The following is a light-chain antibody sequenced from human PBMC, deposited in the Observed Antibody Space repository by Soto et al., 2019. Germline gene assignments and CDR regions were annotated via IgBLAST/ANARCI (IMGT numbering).Light chain of an antibody. CDR2: NNN. V-gene: IGLV1-44*01. Sequence: QSVLTQPPSASGTPGQRVTISCSGSSSNIGSHNVIWYQHLPGTAPKLLIYNNNQRPSGVPDRFSGSRSGTSASLAISGLQSEDEAGYYCAAWDDSLKGRVFGGGTKLTVL. CDR3: AAWDDSLKGRV. CDR1: SSNIGSHN. J-gene: IGLJ3*02.